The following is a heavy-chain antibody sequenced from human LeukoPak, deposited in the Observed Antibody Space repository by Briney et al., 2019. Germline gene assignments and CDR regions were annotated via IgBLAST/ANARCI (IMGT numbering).Heavy chain of an antibody. Sequence: GGSMRLSCAASGFTFSSYAMSWVRQAPGKGLEWVSATSGSGGSTYYADSVKGRFTISRDNSKNTLYMQMKTLRAEDTAVYYCAKDPDYGGPYFDYWGQGNLVTVSS. CDR2: TSGSGGST. CDR1: GFTFSSYA. D-gene: IGHD4-23*01. J-gene: IGHJ4*02. CDR3: AKDPDYGGPYFDY. V-gene: IGHV3-23*01.